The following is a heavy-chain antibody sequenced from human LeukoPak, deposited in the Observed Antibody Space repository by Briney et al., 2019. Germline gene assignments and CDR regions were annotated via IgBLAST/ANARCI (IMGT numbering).Heavy chain of an antibody. D-gene: IGHD2-15*01. J-gene: IGHJ5*02. Sequence: GGSLRLSCVASGFSLSGYWMYWVRQAPGKGLMYISRNNGDGSTTNYADVVKGRFTMSRDNVKITLYLQMNSLRVGDTAVYYCARDPRNVGLAPWGQGTLVTVSS. V-gene: IGHV3-74*01. CDR3: ARDPRNVGLAP. CDR1: GFSLSGYW. CDR2: NNGDGSTT.